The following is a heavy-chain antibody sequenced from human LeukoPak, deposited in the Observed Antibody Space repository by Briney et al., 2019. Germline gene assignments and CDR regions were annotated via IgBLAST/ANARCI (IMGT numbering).Heavy chain of an antibody. CDR2: ISGSGGST. Sequence: GGSLRLSCAASGFTFSSYAMSWVRQAPGKGLEWVSAISGSGGSTYYADSVKGRFTISRDNSKNTLYLQMNSLRAEDTAVYHCARETSGTYLEYWGQGTLVTVSS. D-gene: IGHD1-26*01. V-gene: IGHV3-23*01. J-gene: IGHJ4*02. CDR3: ARETSGTYLEY. CDR1: GFTFSSYA.